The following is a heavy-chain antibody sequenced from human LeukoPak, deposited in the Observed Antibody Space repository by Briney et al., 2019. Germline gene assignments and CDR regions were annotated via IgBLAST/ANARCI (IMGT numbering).Heavy chain of an antibody. CDR3: GKAFPPLCVEAAGDY. V-gene: IGHV3-21*06. J-gene: IGHJ4*02. Sequence: GGSLRLSCTASGFTFSDCYMNWFRQAPGKGLQWVSSISYMGDHRYYADSANGRFTISRDNAKNSLYLQMDNLRADDTAVYYCGKAFPPLCVEAAGDYWGQGTLVTVSS. D-gene: IGHD6-25*01. CDR2: ISYMGDHR. CDR1: GFTFSDCY.